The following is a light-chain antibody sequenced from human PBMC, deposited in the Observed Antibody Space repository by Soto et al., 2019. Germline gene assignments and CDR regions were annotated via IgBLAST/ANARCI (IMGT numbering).Light chain of an antibody. CDR1: QAIRSE. CDR2: SAS. V-gene: IGKV1-6*01. J-gene: IGKJ5*01. Sequence: AIQMTQSPSSLSASVGDRVSITCRASQAIRSEVSWYQQKPGKAPNLLIYSASTLHSGVPSRFNGSGSGTDFTLTITSLQPEDFATYYCLQDYNHPITFGQGTRLEMK. CDR3: LQDYNHPIT.